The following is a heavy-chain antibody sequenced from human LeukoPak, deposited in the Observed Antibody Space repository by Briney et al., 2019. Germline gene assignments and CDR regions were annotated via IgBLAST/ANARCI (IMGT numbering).Heavy chain of an antibody. Sequence: SETLSLTCAVSGYSLSSGYYWGWSRQPPGKGVEGIGSIYHSGSTYYNPSLKSRVTISVDTSKNQFSLKLSSVTAADTAVYYCARGVAAMAYDAFDIWGQGTMVTVSS. J-gene: IGHJ3*02. CDR1: GYSLSSGYY. CDR3: ARGVAAMAYDAFDI. V-gene: IGHV4-38-2*01. CDR2: IYHSGST. D-gene: IGHD2-15*01.